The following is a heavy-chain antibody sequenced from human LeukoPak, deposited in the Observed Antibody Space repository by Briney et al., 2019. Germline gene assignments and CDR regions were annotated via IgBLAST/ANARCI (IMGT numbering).Heavy chain of an antibody. Sequence: PGRSLRLSCAASGLTFSTYWMSWVRQAPGQGLEWVANIKQDGRDKHYVDSVKGRFTVSRDNARNSLFLQMNSLRAEDTAVYYCVSQTSAKAFDYWGQGTLVTVSS. CDR2: IKQDGRDK. D-gene: IGHD2-2*01. J-gene: IGHJ4*02. V-gene: IGHV3-7*05. CDR1: GLTFSTYW. CDR3: VSQTSAKAFDY.